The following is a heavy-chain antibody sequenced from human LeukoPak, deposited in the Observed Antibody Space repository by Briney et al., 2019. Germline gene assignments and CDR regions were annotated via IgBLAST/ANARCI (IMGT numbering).Heavy chain of an antibody. D-gene: IGHD1-26*01. V-gene: IGHV3-30*18. CDR2: ISYDGSNK. CDR1: GFTFSSYG. CDR3: AKGELVGAPDEYYFDY. J-gene: IGHJ4*02. Sequence: PGRSLRLSCAASGFTFSSYGMHWVRQAPGKGLEWAAVISYDGSNKYYADSVKGRFTISRDNSKNMLYLQMNSLRAEDTAVYYCAKGELVGAPDEYYFDYWGQGTLVTVSS.